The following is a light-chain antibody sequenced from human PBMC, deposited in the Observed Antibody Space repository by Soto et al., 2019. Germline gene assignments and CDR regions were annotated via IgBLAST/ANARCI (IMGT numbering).Light chain of an antibody. CDR2: EVT. CDR3: SSYAGSNNVI. J-gene: IGLJ2*01. V-gene: IGLV2-8*01. CDR1: SSDVGGNSY. Sequence: QSVLTQPPSASGSPGQSVAISCTGTSSDVGGNSYVSWYQQHPGKAPKLMVYEVTKRPSGVPDRFSGSKSGNTASLTVSGLQAEDEADYYCSSYAGSNNVIFGGGTQLTVL.